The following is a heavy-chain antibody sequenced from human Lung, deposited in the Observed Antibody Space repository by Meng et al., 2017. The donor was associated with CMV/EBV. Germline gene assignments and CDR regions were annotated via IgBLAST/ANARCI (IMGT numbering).Heavy chain of an antibody. Sequence: ASVKVSCKASGYTFNRYGISWVRQAPGQGLEWMAWISAYDGKTNYGEKFQGRVSLTTDPSTTTAYMELRSLRSDDTAVYYCAGTSCVGDACIGRFGLDPCGQGTLVTVSS. J-gene: IGHJ5*02. CDR3: AGTSCVGDACIGRFGLDP. CDR2: ISAYDGKT. CDR1: GYTFNRYG. V-gene: IGHV1-18*01. D-gene: IGHD2-21*01.